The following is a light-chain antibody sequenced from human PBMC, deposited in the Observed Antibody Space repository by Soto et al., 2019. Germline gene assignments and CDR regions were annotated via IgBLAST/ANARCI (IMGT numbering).Light chain of an antibody. V-gene: IGKV3-20*01. Sequence: EIVLTQSPGTLSLSPGERATLSCRASQSVRSNYLAWYQQKPGQAPRLLIYGASSRATGIPDRFSGTGSGTDFTLTISRLKPEDFAVYYCQQYGGSPDTFGQGTNLEI. CDR3: QQYGGSPDT. J-gene: IGKJ2*01. CDR2: GAS. CDR1: QSVRSNY.